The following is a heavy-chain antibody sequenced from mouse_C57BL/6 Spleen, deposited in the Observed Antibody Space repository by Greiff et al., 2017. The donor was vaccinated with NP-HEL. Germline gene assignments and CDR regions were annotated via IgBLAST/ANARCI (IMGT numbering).Heavy chain of an antibody. J-gene: IGHJ1*03. CDR3: ARQGTTGYFDV. CDR2: ISNLAYSI. D-gene: IGHD1-1*01. Sequence: EVKLQESGGGLVQPGGSLKLSCAASGFTFSDYGMAWVRQAPRKGLEWVAFISNLAYSIYYADTVTGRFTISRENAKNTLYLEMSSLRSEDTAMYYCARQGTTGYFDVWGTGTTVTVSS. V-gene: IGHV5-15*01. CDR1: GFTFSDYG.